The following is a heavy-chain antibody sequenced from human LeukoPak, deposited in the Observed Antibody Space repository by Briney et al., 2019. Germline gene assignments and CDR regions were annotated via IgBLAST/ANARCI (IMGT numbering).Heavy chain of an antibody. D-gene: IGHD3-10*01. CDR3: ARQAAWTGDY. Sequence: SETLSLTCTVSGYSISSGFYWGWIRQPPGKGLEWIGNIYHSGSTYYNPSLKSRVTISVDTSKNQFSLKLSSVTAADTAVYYCARQAAWTGDYWGQGTLVTVSS. CDR1: GYSISSGFY. CDR2: IYHSGST. J-gene: IGHJ4*02. V-gene: IGHV4-38-2*02.